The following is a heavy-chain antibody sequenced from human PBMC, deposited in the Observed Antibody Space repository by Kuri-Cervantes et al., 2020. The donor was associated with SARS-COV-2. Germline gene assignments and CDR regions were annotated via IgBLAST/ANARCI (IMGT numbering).Heavy chain of an antibody. CDR2: INHSGST. Sequence: GSLRLSCTASGFTFGDYAMSWIRQPPGKGLEWIGEINHSGSTNYNPSLKSRVTISVDTSKNQFSLKLSSVTAADTAVYYCARESGIAVAGHYYYYGMDVWGQGTTVTVSS. J-gene: IGHJ6*02. V-gene: IGHV4-34*01. CDR1: GFTFGDYA. CDR3: ARESGIAVAGHYYYYGMDV. D-gene: IGHD6-19*01.